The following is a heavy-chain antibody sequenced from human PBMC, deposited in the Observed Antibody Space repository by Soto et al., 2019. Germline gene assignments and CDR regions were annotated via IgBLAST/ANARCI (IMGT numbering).Heavy chain of an antibody. CDR3: ARDSSGGSYWFDP. CDR2: IYHSGTT. V-gene: IGHV4-31*03. D-gene: IGHD2-15*01. CDR1: GDSISRGGCW. J-gene: IGHJ5*02. Sequence: LSLTCTVSGDSISRGGCWWNWSRQHPDKGLEWIGYIYHSGTTYSNPSLKSRVAISVDTSRNQFSLKLSSVTAADTAVYYCARDSSGGSYWFDPWGQGTLVTVSS.